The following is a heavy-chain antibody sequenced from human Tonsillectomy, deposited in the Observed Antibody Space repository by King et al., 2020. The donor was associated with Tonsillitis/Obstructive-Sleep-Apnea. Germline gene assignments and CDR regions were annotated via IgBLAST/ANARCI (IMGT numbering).Heavy chain of an antibody. CDR3: ARVREYCTSTSCFYYFDD. V-gene: IGHV4-34*01. Sequence: VQLQQWGAGLLKPSETLSLTCAVYGGSFSDYYWSWIRQPPGKGLEWIGEINHSGSTNYNLSLKSRVTISVDTSKNQISLKLGSVTAADTAVYYCARVREYCTSTSCFYYFDDWGQGTLVTVSS. J-gene: IGHJ4*02. CDR1: GGSFSDYY. CDR2: INHSGST. D-gene: IGHD2-2*01.